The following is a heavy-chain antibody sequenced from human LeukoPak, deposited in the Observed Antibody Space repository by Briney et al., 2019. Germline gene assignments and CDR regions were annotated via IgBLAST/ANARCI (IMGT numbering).Heavy chain of an antibody. CDR3: ARESSSSWRDFDY. CDR1: GFTFSSYS. D-gene: IGHD6-13*01. Sequence: GGSLRLSCAAPGFTFSSYSMNWVRQAPGKGLEWVSYISSSSSTIYYADSVKGRFTISRDNAKNSLYLQMNSLRAEDTAVYYCARESSSSWRDFDYWGQGTLVTVSS. J-gene: IGHJ4*02. V-gene: IGHV3-48*01. CDR2: ISSSSSTI.